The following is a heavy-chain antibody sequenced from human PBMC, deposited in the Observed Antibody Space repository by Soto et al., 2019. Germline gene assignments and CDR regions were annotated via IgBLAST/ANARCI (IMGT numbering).Heavy chain of an antibody. CDR2: IYHSGST. J-gene: IGHJ4*02. CDR3: ARRDGRSRLDY. Sequence: SETLSLTCAVSGGSITSGGYSWSWIRQPPGKGLEWIGYIYHSGSTYYNPSLKSRVTISVDRSKNQFSLKLSSVTAADTAVYYCARRDGRSRLDYWGQGTLVTVSS. D-gene: IGHD1-26*01. CDR1: GGSITSGGYS. V-gene: IGHV4-30-2*01.